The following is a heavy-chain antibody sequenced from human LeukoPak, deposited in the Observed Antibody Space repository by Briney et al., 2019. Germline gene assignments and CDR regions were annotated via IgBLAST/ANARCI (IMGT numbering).Heavy chain of an antibody. V-gene: IGHV1-18*01. Sequence: ASVKVSCKASGYTFTSYGISWVRQAPGQGLEWMGWISAYNGNTNYAQKLQGRVTMTTDTSPSPAYMELKSLNSDGPAVYYCARAIVGATVYGDVWGKGTTVTVSS. CDR1: GYTFTSYG. J-gene: IGHJ6*04. CDR2: ISAYNGNT. D-gene: IGHD1-26*01. CDR3: ARAIVGATVYGDV.